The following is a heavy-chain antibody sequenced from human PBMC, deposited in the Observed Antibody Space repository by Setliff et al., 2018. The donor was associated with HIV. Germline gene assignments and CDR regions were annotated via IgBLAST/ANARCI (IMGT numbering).Heavy chain of an antibody. D-gene: IGHD1-26*01. CDR2: INSAERT. Sequence: GGSLRLSCAASGFSFSNYAMTWVRQAPGKGLEWVSTINSAERTFYAKSVKGRFTISRDYSKNMVYLQVSSLRAEDSAVYYCVKSASWDPLSPDYWGQGTLVTVSS. J-gene: IGHJ4*02. V-gene: IGHV3-23*01. CDR3: VKSASWDPLSPDY. CDR1: GFSFSNYA.